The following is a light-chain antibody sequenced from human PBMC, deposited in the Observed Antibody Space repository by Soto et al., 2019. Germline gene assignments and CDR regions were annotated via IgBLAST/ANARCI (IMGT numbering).Light chain of an antibody. Sequence: DIQMTQSPSTLSASVGDRVTITFRASQSISSWLAWYQQKPGKAPKLLIYKASTLESGVPSRFSGSGSGTEFSLTISSLQPDNFATYYCQQYNTYLWTFGQGTKVDIK. J-gene: IGKJ1*01. CDR2: KAS. CDR1: QSISSW. CDR3: QQYNTYLWT. V-gene: IGKV1-5*03.